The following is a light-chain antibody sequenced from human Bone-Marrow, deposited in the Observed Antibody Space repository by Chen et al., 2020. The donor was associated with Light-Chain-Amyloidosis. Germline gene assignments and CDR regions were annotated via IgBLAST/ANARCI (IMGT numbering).Light chain of an antibody. CDR1: SGSIATNY. J-gene: IGLJ3*02. CDR3: QSYQGSSQGV. V-gene: IGLV6-57*01. CDR2: EDD. Sequence: NFMLTQPHSVSESPGKTVIISCTRSSGSIATNYVQWYQQRPGSSHTTVIYEDDQRPSGVPDRFAVSIDRSANSASLTISGLKTEDEADYDCQSYQGSSQGVFGGGTKLTVL.